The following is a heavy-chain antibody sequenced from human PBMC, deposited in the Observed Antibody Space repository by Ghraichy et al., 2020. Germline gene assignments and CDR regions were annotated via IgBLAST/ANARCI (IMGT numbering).Heavy chain of an antibody. CDR1: GFTFSSYG. V-gene: IGHV3-30*18. D-gene: IGHD3-9*01. CDR2: ISYDGSNK. Sequence: GESLNISCAASGFTFSSYGMHWVRQAPGKGLEWVAVISYDGSNKYYADSVKGRFTISRDNSKNTLYLQMNSLRAEDTAVYYCAKAVGLDNYWGQGTLVTVSS. CDR3: AKAVGLDNY. J-gene: IGHJ4*02.